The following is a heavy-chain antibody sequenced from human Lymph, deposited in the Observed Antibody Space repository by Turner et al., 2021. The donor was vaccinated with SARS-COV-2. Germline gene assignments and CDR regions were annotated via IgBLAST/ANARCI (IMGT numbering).Heavy chain of an antibody. D-gene: IGHD4-17*01. CDR3: ARDIPTTADYFDY. V-gene: IGHV3-21*01. CDR1: GFTFSTYS. Sequence: EVQLVESGGGLVKPGGSLSLACAPSGFTFSTYSMNWVRQAPGKGLEWISSISSSSSYIYYADSVKGRFTISRDDAKNSLYLQMNSLRAEDTAVYYCARDIPTTADYFDYWGQGTLVTVSS. J-gene: IGHJ4*02. CDR2: ISSSSSYI.